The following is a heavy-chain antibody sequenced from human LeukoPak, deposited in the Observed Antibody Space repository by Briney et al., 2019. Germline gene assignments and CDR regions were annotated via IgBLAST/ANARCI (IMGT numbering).Heavy chain of an antibody. D-gene: IGHD6-13*01. CDR2: TYYRSKWYN. Sequence: SQTLSLTCAISGDGVSSNSAAWNWIRQSPSRGLEWLGRTYYRSKWYNDYAASVKSRITINADTSKNQFSLKLSSVTAADTAVYYCARVHREPVGTGFDYWGQGTLVTVSS. V-gene: IGHV6-1*01. J-gene: IGHJ4*02. CDR3: ARVHREPVGTGFDY. CDR1: GDGVSSNSAA.